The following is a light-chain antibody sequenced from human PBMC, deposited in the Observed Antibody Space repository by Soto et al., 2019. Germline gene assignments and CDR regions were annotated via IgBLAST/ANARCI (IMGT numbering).Light chain of an antibody. J-gene: IGKJ1*01. V-gene: IGKV3-11*01. CDR2: DTY. CDR3: QQRNTWPWT. Sequence: EIVLTQSPATLSLSPGQRATLSCRASQSVSGDLAWFQQKPGQAPRLLIYDTYNGATGLPARFSGSWSGTDFTLTISSLEPEEFAVYYCQQRNTWPWTFGQGTKVEIK. CDR1: QSVSGD.